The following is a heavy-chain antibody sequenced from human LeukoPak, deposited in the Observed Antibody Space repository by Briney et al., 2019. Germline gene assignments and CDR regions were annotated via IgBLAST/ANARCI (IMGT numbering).Heavy chain of an antibody. Sequence: GGSLRLSCAASGFTFSSYAMSWVRQAPGKGLEWVSAISGSGGSTYYADSEKGWFTISRDNSKNTLYLQMNSLRAEDTAVYYCANLGLLVGMDGLGQGANVTGSS. D-gene: IGHD3-16*01. V-gene: IGHV3-23*01. J-gene: IGHJ6*01. CDR1: GFTFSSYA. CDR3: ANLGLLVGMDG. CDR2: ISGSGGST.